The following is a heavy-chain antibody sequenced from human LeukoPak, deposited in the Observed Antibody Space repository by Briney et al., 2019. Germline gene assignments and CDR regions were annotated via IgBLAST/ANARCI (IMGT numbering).Heavy chain of an antibody. CDR2: IYSGGST. D-gene: IGHD6-19*01. J-gene: IGHJ4*02. Sequence: GGSLRLSCAASGFTVTSNYMNWVRQAPGKGLEWVSIIYSGGSTYYAASVKGRFTISRDNSKNTVYLQMNSLRGEDTAVYYWARGAYSSGWCLDYWGQGTLVTVSS. CDR3: ARGAYSSGWCLDY. V-gene: IGHV3-66*01. CDR1: GFTVTSNY.